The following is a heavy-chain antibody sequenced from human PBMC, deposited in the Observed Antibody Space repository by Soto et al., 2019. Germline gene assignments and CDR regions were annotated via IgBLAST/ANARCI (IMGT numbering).Heavy chain of an antibody. Sequence: EVQLVESGGGMVQPGGSLRVSCAASGFTLSSYSMHWVRQAPGKGLEWVSYISGSGGTIYYADSVKGRFTISRDNAKNSLSVQMNSLRDEGTAVYFCARETGLRSSGWSYYFDFWGQGTRVTVSS. CDR3: ARETGLRSSGWSYYFDF. D-gene: IGHD6-19*01. CDR1: GFTLSSYS. V-gene: IGHV3-48*02. J-gene: IGHJ4*02. CDR2: ISGSGGTI.